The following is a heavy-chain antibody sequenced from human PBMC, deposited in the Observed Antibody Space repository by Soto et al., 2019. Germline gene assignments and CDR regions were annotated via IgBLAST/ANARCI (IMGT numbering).Heavy chain of an antibody. CDR3: AQDLGYGDYVSGY. J-gene: IGHJ4*02. V-gene: IGHV3-30*18. CDR2: ISYDGSNK. Sequence: QVQLVESGGGVVQPGRSLRLSCAASGFTFSDYGIHWVRQAPGKGLEWVAVISYDGSNKYYADSVKGRFTISRDNSRNTLYLQMNSLRAEDTAVYYCAQDLGYGDYVSGYWGQGALDTVST. CDR1: GFTFSDYG. D-gene: IGHD4-17*01.